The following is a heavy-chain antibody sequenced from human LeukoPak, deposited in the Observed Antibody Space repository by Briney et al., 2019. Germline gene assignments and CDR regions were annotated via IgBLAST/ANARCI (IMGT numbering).Heavy chain of an antibody. CDR2: INHSGST. CDR3: ASGPRPGIAAAGTRGDNWFDP. V-gene: IGHV4-34*01. Sequence: SETLSLTCAVYGGSFSGYYWSWIRQPPGKGLEWIGEINHSGSTNYNPSLKSRVTISVDTSKNQFSLKLSSVTAADTAVYYCASGPRPGIAAAGTRGDNWFDPWGQGTLVTVCS. J-gene: IGHJ5*02. CDR1: GGSFSGYY. D-gene: IGHD6-13*01.